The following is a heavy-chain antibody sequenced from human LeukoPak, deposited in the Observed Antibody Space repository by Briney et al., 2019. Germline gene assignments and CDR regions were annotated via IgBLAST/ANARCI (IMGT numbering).Heavy chain of an antibody. CDR2: ICYSGST. CDR1: GGSISNYY. V-gene: IGHV4-59*01. CDR3: ARGGYGDYGTRGNWFDP. Sequence: PSETLSLTCTVSGGSISNYYWSCIRQPPGKGLEWIGYICYSGSTNYNPSLKSRVTISVDTSKNQFSLRLSSVTAADTAVYYCARGGYGDYGTRGNWFDPWGQGTLVTVFS. D-gene: IGHD4-17*01. J-gene: IGHJ5*02.